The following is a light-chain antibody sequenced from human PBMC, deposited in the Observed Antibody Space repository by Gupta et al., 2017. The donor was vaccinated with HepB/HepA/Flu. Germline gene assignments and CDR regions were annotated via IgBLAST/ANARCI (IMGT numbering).Light chain of an antibody. CDR2: DVS. Sequence: QSALTQPASVSGSPGQSITISCTGTSNDIGYYTHVSWYQQYPGTAPILISYDVSQRPSGISTLCAAYYSATTALPKSSGLQADDDTYYYSSAYGRGHACVFGCGTRVTVL. J-gene: IGLJ3*02. CDR3: SAYGRGHACV. CDR1: SNDIGYYTH. V-gene: IGLV2-23*02.